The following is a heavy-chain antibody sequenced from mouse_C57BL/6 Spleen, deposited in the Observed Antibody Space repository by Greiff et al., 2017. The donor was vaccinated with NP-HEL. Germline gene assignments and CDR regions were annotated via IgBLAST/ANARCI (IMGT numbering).Heavy chain of an antibody. V-gene: IGHV5-17*01. CDR2: ISSGSSTI. CDR1: GFTFSDYG. Sequence: EVKLVESGGGLVKPGGSLKLSCAASGFTFSDYGMHWVRQAPEKGLEWVAYISSGSSTIYYADTVKGRFTISRDNAKNTLFLQMTSLRSEDTAMYYCARERDSSGYGLAYWGQGTLVTVSA. J-gene: IGHJ3*01. D-gene: IGHD3-2*02. CDR3: ARERDSSGYGLAY.